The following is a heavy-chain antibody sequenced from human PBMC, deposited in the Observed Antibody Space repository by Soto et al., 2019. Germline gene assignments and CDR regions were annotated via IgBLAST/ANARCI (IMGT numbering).Heavy chain of an antibody. D-gene: IGHD3-3*01. CDR1: GYTLTDLS. V-gene: IGHV1-24*01. J-gene: IGHJ4*02. CDR3: APQRSGRFMEWLPEGALGY. Sequence: QVQLVQSGAEVKKPGASVKVSCKVSGYTLTDLSMQWVRQAPGKGLEWMGGFDPEDGETIYAQKFQGRVTMTADTATDTAYMELSSLRSEDTAVYSCAPQRSGRFMEWLPEGALGYWGQGTLVTVAS. CDR2: FDPEDGET.